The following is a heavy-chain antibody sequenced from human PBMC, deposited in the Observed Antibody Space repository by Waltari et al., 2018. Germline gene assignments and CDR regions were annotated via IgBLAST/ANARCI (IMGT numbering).Heavy chain of an antibody. CDR2: IYHSGST. CDR1: GYSISSGYY. J-gene: IGHJ3*02. V-gene: IGHV4-38-2*02. Sequence: QVQLQESGPGLVKPSETLSLTCAVSGYSISSGYYWGWIRQPPGKGLEWIGSIYHSGSTYYNPSLKSRVTRSVDTSKKQFSLKLSSVTAADTAVYYCARDRERPYYYGSGSYYDAFDIWGQGTMVTVSS. CDR3: ARDRERPYYYGSGSYYDAFDI. D-gene: IGHD3-10*01.